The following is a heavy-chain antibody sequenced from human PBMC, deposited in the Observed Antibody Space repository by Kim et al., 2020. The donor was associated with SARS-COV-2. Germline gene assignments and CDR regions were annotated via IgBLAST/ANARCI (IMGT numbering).Heavy chain of an antibody. D-gene: IGHD3-3*01. V-gene: IGHV3-74*01. CDR3: ASERGQIFGVVQGFDP. J-gene: IGHJ5*02. Sequence: VKGRFTSSRDNAKNTLYMQMNSLRAEDTAVYYCASERGQIFGVVQGFDPWGQGTLVTVSS.